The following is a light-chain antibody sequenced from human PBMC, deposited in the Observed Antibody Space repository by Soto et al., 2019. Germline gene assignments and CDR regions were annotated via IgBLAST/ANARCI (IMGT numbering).Light chain of an antibody. CDR1: QSVSSSY. CDR3: QQYGSSPPYT. V-gene: IGKV3-20*01. CDR2: GAS. Sequence: EIVLTQSPGTLSLSPGERATLSCRASQSVSSSYLAWYQQKPGQAPRLLIYGASSRATGIPDRXSGSGSGXXXXXXXXXLXPEDFAVYYCQQYGSSPPYTFGQGTKLEIK. J-gene: IGKJ2*01.